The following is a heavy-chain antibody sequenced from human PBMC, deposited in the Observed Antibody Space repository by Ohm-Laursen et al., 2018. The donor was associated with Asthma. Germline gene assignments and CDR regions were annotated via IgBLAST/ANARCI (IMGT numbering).Heavy chain of an antibody. V-gene: IGHV3-7*05. Sequence: SLRLSCAASGFTFSNHWMTWVRQAPGRELEWVANINQDGSIWGYVDSVKGRFAISRDNAHNSLYLQMNSLRAEDTAFYYCAVSIYAYGEGAYWGQGTLVTVSS. CDR1: GFTFSNHW. CDR2: INQDGSIW. CDR3: AVSIYAYGEGAY. J-gene: IGHJ4*02. D-gene: IGHD3-10*01.